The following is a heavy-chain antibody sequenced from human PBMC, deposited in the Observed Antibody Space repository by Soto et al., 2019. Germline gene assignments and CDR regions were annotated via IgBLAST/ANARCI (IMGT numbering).Heavy chain of an antibody. CDR3: ARDDSSGPGRFDP. V-gene: IGHV1-18*01. Sequence: ASVKVSCKAFGYTFTTYGIGWVRQAPGQGLEWMGWISAYNDNTNYAQKLQGRVTMTTDTSTSTAYMELRSLRFDDTAVYYCARDDSSGPGRFDPRGQGTPVTVSS. CDR2: ISAYNDNT. CDR1: GYTFTTYG. J-gene: IGHJ5*02. D-gene: IGHD3-22*01.